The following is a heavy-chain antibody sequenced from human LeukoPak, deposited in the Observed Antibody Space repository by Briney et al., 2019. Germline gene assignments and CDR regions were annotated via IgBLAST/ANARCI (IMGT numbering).Heavy chain of an antibody. CDR1: GFIFSQYS. Sequence: GGSLRLSCAGSGFIFSQYSMNWVRQAPGKGLEWVSHIRSSSETFYADSVKGRFTISRDNARNSLYLQMNNLRGEDTAIYYCAREDVRVGLVGGPDYWGQGTLVTVSS. D-gene: IGHD3-10*01. CDR2: IRSSSET. CDR3: AREDVRVGLVGGPDY. V-gene: IGHV3-48*01. J-gene: IGHJ4*02.